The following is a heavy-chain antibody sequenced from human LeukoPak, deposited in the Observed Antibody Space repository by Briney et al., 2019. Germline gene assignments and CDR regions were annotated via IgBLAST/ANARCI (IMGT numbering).Heavy chain of an antibody. CDR1: EFSFSTYW. Sequence: PGGSLRLSCAASEFSFSTYWMSWVRQAPGKGLEWVANIKEDGTEKYYVGSVKGRFTTSRDNAKKSLYLQMNSLRDDDTAVYFCARSPAGDAWPPAYYMDVWGKGTTVTVSS. J-gene: IGHJ6*03. CDR2: IKEDGTEK. CDR3: ARSPAGDAWPPAYYMDV. D-gene: IGHD3-10*01. V-gene: IGHV3-7*01.